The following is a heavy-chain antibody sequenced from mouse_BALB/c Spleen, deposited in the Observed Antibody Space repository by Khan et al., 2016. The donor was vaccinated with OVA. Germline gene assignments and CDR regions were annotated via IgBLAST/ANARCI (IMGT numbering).Heavy chain of an antibody. V-gene: IGHV1-22*01. CDR1: GYTFTEYT. J-gene: IGHJ4*01. Sequence: EVQVVESGPELVKPGASVKMTCKTSGYTFTEYTLHWVKQSHGKSLEWIGVINPKNGATSYNQKFKGKATLTVDKSSSTAYMEFRSLTSEDSAVYHCARDAGRYWGQGTSVTVSS. D-gene: IGHD3-3*01. CDR2: INPKNGAT. CDR3: ARDAGRY.